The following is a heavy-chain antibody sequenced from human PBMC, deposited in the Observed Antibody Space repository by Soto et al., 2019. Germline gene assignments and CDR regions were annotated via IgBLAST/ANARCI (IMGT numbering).Heavy chain of an antibody. Sequence: EVQVVESGGALVKPGRSLRLSCTTSGFTFGDYAMSWFRQAPGKGLEWVGFIRSKGYGGTTQYAASVKGRFTISRDDSKSFAYLQMDSLKTEDTALYYCARVGSASLMVVVIADHWGQGTQVTVSS. J-gene: IGHJ4*02. CDR3: ARVGSASLMVVVIADH. CDR1: GFTFGDYA. V-gene: IGHV3-49*05. CDR2: IRSKGYGGTT. D-gene: IGHD3-22*01.